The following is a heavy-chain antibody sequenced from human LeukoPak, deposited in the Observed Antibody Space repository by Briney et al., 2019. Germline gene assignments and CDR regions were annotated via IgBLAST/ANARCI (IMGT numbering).Heavy chain of an antibody. CDR1: GGSISSGDYY. V-gene: IGHV4-61*08. CDR2: IYHTGDT. D-gene: IGHD6-6*01. Sequence: ASQTLSLTCTVSGGSISSGDYYWSWIRQPPGKGLEWIGYIYHTGDTNPNPSLKSRVTISLDTSKNQFSLRLSSVTAADTAVYYCAKHTFTRPFDYWGQGTLVTVSS. CDR3: AKHTFTRPFDY. J-gene: IGHJ4*02.